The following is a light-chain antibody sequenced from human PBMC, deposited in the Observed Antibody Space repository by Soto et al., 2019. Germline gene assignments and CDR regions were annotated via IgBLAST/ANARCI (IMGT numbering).Light chain of an antibody. V-gene: IGKV3-20*01. CDR3: HQCGNSHWT. J-gene: IGKJ1*01. CDR1: QSVSSTY. CDR2: GAS. Sequence: EVVLTQSPGSLSLSPGERATLSCRANQSVSSTYLAWYQQKPGQAPRVLIYGASSRATGTPDRFSGSGSGTDFTLTISRLEPEDFAVYYCHQCGNSHWTFGQGTKVEIK.